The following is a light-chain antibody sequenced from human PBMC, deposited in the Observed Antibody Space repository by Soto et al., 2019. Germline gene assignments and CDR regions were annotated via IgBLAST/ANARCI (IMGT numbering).Light chain of an antibody. J-gene: IGKJ2*01. V-gene: IGKV1-5*01. CDR3: KHYDCH. CDR1: QSINTW. CDR2: DAS. Sequence: DIQMTQSPSTVSASVGDRVTITCRASQSINTWLAWYQQKPGKAPRVLIYDASSLQSGVPSRLSGSGSGTEFTLTTSSLEPDDFSTYYCKHYDCHFGQGTKLEIK.